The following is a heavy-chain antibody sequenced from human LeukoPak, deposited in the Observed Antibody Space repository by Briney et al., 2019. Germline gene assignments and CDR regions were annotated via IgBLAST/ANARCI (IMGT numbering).Heavy chain of an antibody. CDR2: INPNSGGT. J-gene: IGHJ6*02. CDR1: GYTFTYYY. V-gene: IGHV1-2*06. Sequence: ASVKVSCKASGYTFTYYYIHWVRQAPGQGLEWMGPINPNSGGTNYAQKLQGRVTMTRDTSISTAYMELSSLRSDDTALYYCASDVRAMDVWGQGTTVTVSS. CDR3: ASDVRAMDV.